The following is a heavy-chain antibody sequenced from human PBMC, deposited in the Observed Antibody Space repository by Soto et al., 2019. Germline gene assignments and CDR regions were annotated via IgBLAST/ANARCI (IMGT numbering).Heavy chain of an antibody. V-gene: IGHV3-15*07. CDR2: IKSKSDGGTT. Sequence: EVQLVESGGGLVKPGGSLRLSCAASGITLSHAWMNWVRQAPGKGLEWVGRIKSKSDGGTTDDAAPVKGRFTISRDDSKNTLNLQMNSLKTEDTAVYYCTTVMDRRGYGMDVWGQGTTVTVSS. D-gene: IGHD2-2*03. J-gene: IGHJ6*02. CDR1: GITLSHAW. CDR3: TTVMDRRGYGMDV.